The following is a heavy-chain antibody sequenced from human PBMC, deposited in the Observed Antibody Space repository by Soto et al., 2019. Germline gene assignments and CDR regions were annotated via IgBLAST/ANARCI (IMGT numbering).Heavy chain of an antibody. V-gene: IGHV1-2*02. J-gene: IGHJ3*02. CDR1: GYTFTGYY. CDR2: INPNSGGT. D-gene: IGHD3-10*01. CDR3: ARVVREAAGGDAFDI. Sequence: QVQLMQSGAEVKKPGASVKVSCKASGYTFTGYYMHWVRQAPGQGLEWTGLINPNSGGTNYAQKFKGRVTKTRDTSISTAYMELSRLRSDDTAVYYCARVVREAAGGDAFDIWGQGTMVTVSS.